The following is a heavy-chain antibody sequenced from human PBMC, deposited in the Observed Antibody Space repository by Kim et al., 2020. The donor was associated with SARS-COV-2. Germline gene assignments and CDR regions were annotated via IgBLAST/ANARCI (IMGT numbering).Heavy chain of an antibody. CDR3: TRVSGGAVACFWSFDY. V-gene: IGHV3-11*04. Sequence: SGKGRFTISQDNAKNSLYLQMNSLRAEDTAVYYCTRVSGGAVACFWSFDYWGQGTMVTVSS. J-gene: IGHJ4*02. D-gene: IGHD6-19*01.